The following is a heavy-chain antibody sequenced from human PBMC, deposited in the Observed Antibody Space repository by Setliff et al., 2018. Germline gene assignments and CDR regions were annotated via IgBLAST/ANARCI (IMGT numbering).Heavy chain of an antibody. J-gene: IGHJ4*02. CDR3: AGDSSGYKPFDY. CDR2: IYHSGST. D-gene: IGHD3-22*01. CDR1: GGSISSGYY. V-gene: IGHV4-38-2*02. Sequence: SETLSLTCTVSGGSISSGYYWGWIRQPPGKGLEWIGSIYHSGSTYYNPSLESRVTISVDTSKNQFSLKLSSVTAADTAVYYCAGDSSGYKPFDYWGQGTLVTVSS.